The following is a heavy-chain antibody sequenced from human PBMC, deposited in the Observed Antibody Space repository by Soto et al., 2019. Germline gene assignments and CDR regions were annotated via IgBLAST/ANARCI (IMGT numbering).Heavy chain of an antibody. CDR2: IYYSGST. D-gene: IGHD5-18*01. J-gene: IGHJ4*02. V-gene: IGHV4-59*01. Sequence: PSETLSLTCTVSGGSISSYYWSWIRQPPGKGLEWIGYIYYSGSTNYNPSLKSRVTISVDTSKNQFSLKLSSVTAADTAVYYCARDTAMKIDYWGQGTLVTVS. CDR3: ARDTAMKIDY. CDR1: GGSISSYY.